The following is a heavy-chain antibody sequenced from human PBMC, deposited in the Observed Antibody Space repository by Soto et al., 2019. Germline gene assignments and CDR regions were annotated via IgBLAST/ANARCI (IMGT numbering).Heavy chain of an antibody. V-gene: IGHV4-31*03. CDR2: IYYSGST. D-gene: IGHD3-10*01. CDR1: GGSISSGGYY. Sequence: QVQLQESGPGLVKPSQTLSLTCTVSGGSISSGGYYWSWIRQHPGKGLEWIGYIYYSGSTYYNPSLKSRVSISVDTSKNQFSLKLSSVTAADTAVYYCARSHYYGSGSYPLNWFDPWGQGTLVTVSS. CDR3: ARSHYYGSGSYPLNWFDP. J-gene: IGHJ5*02.